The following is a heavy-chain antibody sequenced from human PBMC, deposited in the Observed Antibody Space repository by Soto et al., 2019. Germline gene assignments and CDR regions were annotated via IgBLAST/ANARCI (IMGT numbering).Heavy chain of an antibody. CDR3: AKWSGYGDE. J-gene: IGHJ4*02. V-gene: IGHV3-23*01. CDR2: LSGGGINT. D-gene: IGHD5-12*01. Sequence: EVQLLESGGGLVQPGGSLRLSCAASGFTFSTYSMAWVRQAPGKGPEWVSGLSGGGINTFYADSVKGRFTISVDNSKNTVDLQMNSLRVEDTAVYYRAKWSGYGDEWGQGTLVTVSS. CDR1: GFTFSTYS.